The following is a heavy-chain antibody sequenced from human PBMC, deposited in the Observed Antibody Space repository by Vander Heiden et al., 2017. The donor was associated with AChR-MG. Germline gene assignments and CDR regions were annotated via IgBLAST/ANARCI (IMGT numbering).Heavy chain of an antibody. J-gene: IGHJ5*02. D-gene: IGHD3-22*01. Sequence: EVQLVESGGGLVKPGGSLRLSCAASGFTFSSYSMNWVRQAPGKGLEWVSSISSSSSYIYYADSVKGRFTISRDNAKNSLYLQMNSLRAEDTAVYYCARGGDRGRGRWLVSWFDPWGQGTLVTVSS. V-gene: IGHV3-21*01. CDR1: GFTFSSYS. CDR3: ARGGDRGRGRWLVSWFDP. CDR2: ISSSSSYI.